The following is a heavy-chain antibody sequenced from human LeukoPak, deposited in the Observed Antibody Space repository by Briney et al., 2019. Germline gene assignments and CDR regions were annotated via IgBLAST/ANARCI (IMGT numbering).Heavy chain of an antibody. Sequence: GGSLRLSCAASGFTFSIYDIHWVRRAPGKGLEWVANIKQDGSETYYVDSVRGRFTISRDNAKKSLYLQMNSLRAEDTAVYYRARDFWGAYRVDYFDYWGQGTLVTVSS. V-gene: IGHV3-7*01. CDR2: IKQDGSET. CDR1: GFTFSIYD. D-gene: IGHD3-3*01. J-gene: IGHJ4*02. CDR3: ARDFWGAYRVDYFDY.